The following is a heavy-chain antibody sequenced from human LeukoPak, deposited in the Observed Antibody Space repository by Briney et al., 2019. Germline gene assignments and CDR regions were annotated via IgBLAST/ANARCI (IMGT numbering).Heavy chain of an antibody. Sequence: SEALSLTCTVSGGSISGYYWSWIRQPPGKGLEWIGYIYYTGSTNYNTSLKSRVTLLVDMSKNQFSLKLSSVTAADTAVYYCARYGSGTYRQFDYWGQGTLVTVSS. D-gene: IGHD3-10*01. CDR2: IYYTGST. J-gene: IGHJ4*02. V-gene: IGHV4-59*01. CDR3: ARYGSGTYRQFDY. CDR1: GGSISGYY.